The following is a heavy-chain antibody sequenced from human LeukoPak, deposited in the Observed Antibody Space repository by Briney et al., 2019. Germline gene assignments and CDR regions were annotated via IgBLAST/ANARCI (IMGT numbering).Heavy chain of an antibody. CDR1: GGSISSGSYY. Sequence: SETLSLTCTVSGGSISSGSYYWSWIRQPAGKGLEWIGRIYTSGSTYYNPSLKSRVTISVDTSKNQFSLKLSSVTAADTAVYYCARLPPPYYYDSSGYGSDYWGQGTLVTVSS. J-gene: IGHJ4*02. CDR3: ARLPPPYYYDSSGYGSDY. V-gene: IGHV4-61*02. D-gene: IGHD3-22*01. CDR2: IYTSGST.